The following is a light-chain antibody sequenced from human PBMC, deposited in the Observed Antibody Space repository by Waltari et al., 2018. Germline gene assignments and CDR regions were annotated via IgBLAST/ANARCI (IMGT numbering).Light chain of an antibody. CDR1: QSVSSF. V-gene: IGKV3-15*01. Sequence: CRASQSVSSFLAWYQQKPGQAPKLLIYGASTRATGIPTRFSGSGSGTEFTLTISSLQSEDFAVYYCQQYNDWPPLTFGGGTKVEIK. CDR2: GAS. J-gene: IGKJ4*01. CDR3: QQYNDWPPLT.